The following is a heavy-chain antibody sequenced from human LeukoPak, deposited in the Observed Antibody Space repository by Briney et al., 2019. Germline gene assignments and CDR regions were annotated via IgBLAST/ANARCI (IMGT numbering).Heavy chain of an antibody. J-gene: IGHJ4*02. CDR2: IYYSGST. V-gene: IGHV4-59*12. CDR1: GGSISSYY. Sequence: SETLSLTCTVSGGSISSYYWSWIRQPPGKGLEWIGYIYYSGSTNYNPSLKSRVTISVDTSKNQFSLKLSSVTAADTAVYYCARAEGADYYDSSGYYFDYWGQGTLVTVSS. CDR3: ARAEGADYYDSSGYYFDY. D-gene: IGHD3-22*01.